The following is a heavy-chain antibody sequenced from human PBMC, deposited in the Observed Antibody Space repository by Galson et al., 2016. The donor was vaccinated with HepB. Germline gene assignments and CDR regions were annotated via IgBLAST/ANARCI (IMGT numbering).Heavy chain of an antibody. J-gene: IGHJ6*03. V-gene: IGHV1-69*06. CDR2: IIPFTGRG. D-gene: IGHD4-11*01. CDR3: AKGDYSNWGHRGIFYYYYYFMDV. Sequence: SCKASGVSASSHALSWVRQAPGQGLAWMGGIIPFTGRGNYAPKFQGRVNLTADKSTGTAYMELTSLTSEDTAVYFCAKGDYSNWGHRGIFYYYYYFMDVWGAGTTVSVSS. CDR1: GVSASSHA.